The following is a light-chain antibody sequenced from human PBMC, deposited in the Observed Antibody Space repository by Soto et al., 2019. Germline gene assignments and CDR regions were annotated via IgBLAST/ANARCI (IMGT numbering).Light chain of an antibody. Sequence: QSALTQPASVSGSPGQSITISCTGTSSDIGTYKHVSWFQHHPGKAPKLIIFEVSNRPSGISDRFSDFKSANTAYLTISGVQPEDEADYHCSSYTTIKTVVFGGGTKLTVL. J-gene: IGLJ2*01. CDR1: SSDIGTYKH. V-gene: IGLV2-14*01. CDR3: SSYTTIKTVV. CDR2: EVS.